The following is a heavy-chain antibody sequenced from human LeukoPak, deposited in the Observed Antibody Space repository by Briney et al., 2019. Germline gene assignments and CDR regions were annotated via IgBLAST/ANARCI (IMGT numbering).Heavy chain of an antibody. CDR2: IYYGGST. D-gene: IGHD2-15*01. Sequence: PSDTLSLTCAVSGYSISSSNWWGWIRQPPGKGLEWIGYIYYGGSTYYNPSLKSRVTMSVDTSKNQFSLKLSSVTAVDTAVYYCARRNGYCSGGSCYSLSAFDIWGQGTMVTVSS. J-gene: IGHJ3*02. CDR3: ARRNGYCSGGSCYSLSAFDI. V-gene: IGHV4-28*01. CDR1: GYSISSSNW.